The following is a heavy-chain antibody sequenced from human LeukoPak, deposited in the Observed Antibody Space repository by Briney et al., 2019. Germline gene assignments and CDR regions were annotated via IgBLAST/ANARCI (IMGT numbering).Heavy chain of an antibody. D-gene: IGHD3-10*01. V-gene: IGHV3-48*01. CDR1: GFTFSSYR. CDR2: ISSSSSNI. J-gene: IGHJ4*02. CDR3: AKDQRYFGSGSDSYFDY. Sequence: GGSLRLSCAASGFTFSSYRMNGVRQAPRKGLEWVSYISSSSSNIYYADSVKGRFTISRDNAKNSLYPQMNSLRAEDTAVYYCAKDQRYFGSGSDSYFDYWGQGTLVTVSS.